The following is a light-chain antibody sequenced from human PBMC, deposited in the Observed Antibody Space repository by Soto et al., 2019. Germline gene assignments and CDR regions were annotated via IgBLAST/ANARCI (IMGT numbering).Light chain of an antibody. Sequence: SYELTQPPSVSVAPGQTARITCGGNNIGSKSVHWYQQKPGQAPVLVVYADSDRPSGIPERFSGSNSGNTATLTISRVEAGDEADYYCQVWDSSSDPLYVFGTGTKVTVL. V-gene: IGLV3-21*02. CDR1: NIGSKS. CDR3: QVWDSSSDPLYV. J-gene: IGLJ1*01. CDR2: ADS.